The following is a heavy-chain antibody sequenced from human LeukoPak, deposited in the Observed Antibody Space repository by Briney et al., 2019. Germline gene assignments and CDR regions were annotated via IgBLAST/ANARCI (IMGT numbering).Heavy chain of an antibody. D-gene: IGHD2-15*01. CDR1: GYTFTNDG. Sequence: ASVKVSCKASGYTFTNDGISWVRQAPGQGLEWMAWISAYNGNTDYAQKFQGRVTVTADTSTSTAYMELRSLRSDDTAVYYCARSGCSAGSCYSQTVKFDYWGQGTLVTVSS. CDR3: ARSGCSAGSCYSQTVKFDY. CDR2: ISAYNGNT. V-gene: IGHV1-18*01. J-gene: IGHJ4*02.